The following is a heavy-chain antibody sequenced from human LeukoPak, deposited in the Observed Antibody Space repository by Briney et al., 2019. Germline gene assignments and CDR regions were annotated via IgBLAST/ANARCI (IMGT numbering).Heavy chain of an antibody. CDR2: IKHSGST. CDR1: GGSFSGYY. D-gene: IGHD6-13*01. Sequence: PSETLSLTCAVYGGSFSGYYWSWIRQPPGKGLEWIGEIKHSGSTNYNPSLKSRVTTSVDTSKNQFSLKLSSVTAADTAVYYCARVQTPGIAAAGPDYWGQGTLVTVSS. CDR3: ARVQTPGIAAAGPDY. V-gene: IGHV4-34*01. J-gene: IGHJ4*02.